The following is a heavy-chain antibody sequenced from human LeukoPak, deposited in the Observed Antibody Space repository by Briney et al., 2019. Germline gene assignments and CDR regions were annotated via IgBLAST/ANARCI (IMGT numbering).Heavy chain of an antibody. D-gene: IGHD3-22*01. V-gene: IGHV5-51*01. CDR3: ARQFRDSSGYYSYYFDY. Sequence: GESLKISCKGSGYSFTTYWIGWVRQMPGRGLEWMGIIYPGDSDTRYSPSFQGQVTISAGKSISTAYLQWSSLKASDTAMYYCARQFRDSSGYYSYYFDYWGQGTLVTVSS. J-gene: IGHJ4*02. CDR1: GYSFTTYW. CDR2: IYPGDSDT.